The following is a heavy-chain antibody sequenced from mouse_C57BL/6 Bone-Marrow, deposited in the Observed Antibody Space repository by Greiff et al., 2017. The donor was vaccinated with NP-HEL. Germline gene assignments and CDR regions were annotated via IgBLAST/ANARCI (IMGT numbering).Heavy chain of an antibody. CDR1: GYTFTSYW. CDR3: AREGGTTGY. V-gene: IGHV1-50*01. J-gene: IGHJ2*01. Sequence: QVHVKQPGAELVKPGASVKLSCKASGYTFTSYWMQWVKQRPGQGLEWIGEIDPSDSYTNYNQKFKGKATLTVDTSSSTAYMQLSSLTSEDSAVYYCAREGGTTGYWGQGTTLTVSS. CDR2: IDPSDSYT. D-gene: IGHD1-1*01.